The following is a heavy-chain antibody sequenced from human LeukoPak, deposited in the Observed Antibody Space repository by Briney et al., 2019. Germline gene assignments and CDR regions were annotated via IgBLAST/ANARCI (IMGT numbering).Heavy chain of an antibody. D-gene: IGHD6-13*01. CDR1: GGSILSTSFS. CDR2: IYYSGST. J-gene: IGHJ4*02. V-gene: IGHV4-31*03. CDR3: AREIRSSSSWWLDY. Sequence: SETLSLTCTVSGGSILSTSFSWGWIRQSPGKGLEWIGYIYYSGSTYYNPSLKSRVTISVDTSKNQFSLKLSSVTAADTAVYYCAREIRSSSSWWLDYWGQGTLVTVSS.